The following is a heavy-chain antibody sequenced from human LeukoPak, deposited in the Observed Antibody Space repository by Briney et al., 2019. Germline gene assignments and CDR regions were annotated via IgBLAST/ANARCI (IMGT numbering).Heavy chain of an antibody. CDR1: GFTFSSYG. CDR3: ANPDYGSGRANFDY. D-gene: IGHD3-10*01. V-gene: IGHV3-30*02. CDR2: IRYDGSNK. Sequence: PGGSLRLSCAASGFTFSSYGMHWVRQAPGKGLEWVAFIRYDGSNKYYADSVKGRFTISRGNSKNTLYLQMNSLRAEDTAVYYCANPDYGSGRANFDYWGQGTLVTVSS. J-gene: IGHJ4*02.